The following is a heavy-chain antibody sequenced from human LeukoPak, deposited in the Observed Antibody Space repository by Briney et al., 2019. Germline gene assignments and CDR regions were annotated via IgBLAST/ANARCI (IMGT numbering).Heavy chain of an antibody. CDR2: IHNSGTT. CDR3: ARRYYYNLGSFPFDF. V-gene: IGHV4-34*01. CDR1: GGPFSGYF. Sequence: ASETLSLSCAVSGGPFSGYFWSWIRQSSGKGLEWIGEIHNSGTTNYNPSLNSRVTISEDTSKNQFYLNLSSVTAADTAVYYCARRYYYNLGSFPFDFWGQGTLVTVSS. D-gene: IGHD3-10*01. J-gene: IGHJ4*02.